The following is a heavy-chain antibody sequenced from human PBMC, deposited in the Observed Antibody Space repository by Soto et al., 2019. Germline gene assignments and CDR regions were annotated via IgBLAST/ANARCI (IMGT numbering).Heavy chain of an antibody. J-gene: IGHJ6*02. CDR2: IIPIFGTA. Sequence: GASVKVSCKASGGTFSSYAISWVRQAPGQGLEWMGGIIPIFGTANYAQKFQGRVTITADESTSTAYMELSSLRSEDTAVYYCARIAAVVLPSYYYYGMDVWGQGTTVTVSS. V-gene: IGHV1-69*13. CDR3: ARIAAVVLPSYYYYGMDV. D-gene: IGHD6-13*01. CDR1: GGTFSSYA.